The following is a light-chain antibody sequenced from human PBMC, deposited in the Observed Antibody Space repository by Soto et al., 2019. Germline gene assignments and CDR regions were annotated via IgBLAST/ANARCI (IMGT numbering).Light chain of an antibody. J-gene: IGKJ5*01. CDR1: QDISNY. CDR2: DAS. V-gene: IGKV1-33*01. CDR3: QPYDHLPIT. Sequence: DVQMTQSPSSLSASVGDTITITCQATQDISNYLNWYQQKPGEAPKLLIYDASKLETGVPSRFSGSGSGTDFTFTISSLQPEDFETYHCQPYDHLPITFGQGTRLEI.